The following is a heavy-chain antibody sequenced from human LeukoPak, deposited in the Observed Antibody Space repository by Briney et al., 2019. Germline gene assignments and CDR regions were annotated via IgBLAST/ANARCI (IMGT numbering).Heavy chain of an antibody. D-gene: IGHD4-17*01. J-gene: IGHJ6*03. Sequence: PSETLSLTCTVSGGSISSGGYYWSWIRQPPGKGLEWIGYIYHSGSTYYNPSLKSRVTISVDRSKNQFSLKLSSVTAADTAVYYCARDRHDYGDYLYYYYYMDVWGKGTTVTVSS. CDR2: IYHSGST. CDR3: ARDRHDYGDYLYYYYYMDV. CDR1: GGSISSGGYY. V-gene: IGHV4-30-2*01.